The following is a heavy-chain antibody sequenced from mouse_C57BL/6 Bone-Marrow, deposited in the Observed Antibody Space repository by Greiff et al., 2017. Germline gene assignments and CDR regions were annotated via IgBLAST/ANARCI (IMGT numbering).Heavy chain of an antibody. CDR1: GYTFTSYW. CDR3: ARRIGPYFDY. CDR2: IDPSDSYT. Sequence: QVQLQQPGAELVRPGTSVKLSCKASGYTFTSYWMHWVKQRPGQGLAWIGVIDPSDSYTNYNQKFKGKATLTVDTSSSTAYMQLSSLTSEDSAVYYCARRIGPYFDYWGQGTTLTVSS. J-gene: IGHJ2*01. V-gene: IGHV1-59*01.